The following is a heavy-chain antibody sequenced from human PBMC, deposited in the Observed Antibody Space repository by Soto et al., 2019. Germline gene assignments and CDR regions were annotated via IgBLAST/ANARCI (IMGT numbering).Heavy chain of an antibody. D-gene: IGHD3-16*01. CDR1: GFTFSSYA. CDR3: AKGDYIMITFGGVKWDY. CDR2: ISGSGGST. Sequence: GGSLRLSCAASGFTFSSYAMFWVRQAPGKGLEWVSAISGSGGSTYYADSVKGRFTISRDNSKNTLYLQMNSLRAEDTAVYYCAKGDYIMITFGGVKWDYWGQGTLVTVS. V-gene: IGHV3-23*01. J-gene: IGHJ4*02.